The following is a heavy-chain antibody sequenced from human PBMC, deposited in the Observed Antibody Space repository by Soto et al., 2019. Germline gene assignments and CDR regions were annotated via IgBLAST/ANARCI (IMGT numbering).Heavy chain of an antibody. V-gene: IGHV3-30*18. CDR3: VKEKTPRVSHSLDI. CDR1: GFTFSNYG. D-gene: IGHD6-13*01. J-gene: IGHJ3*02. Sequence: GGSLRLSCVTSGFTFSNYGMQWVRQAPGKGLEWVAVISYGGGAQYYADSVKGRFTISRDNSKNTLSLEMNSLRAEDTAVYYCVKEKTPRVSHSLDIWGQGIMVTVSS. CDR2: ISYGGGAQ.